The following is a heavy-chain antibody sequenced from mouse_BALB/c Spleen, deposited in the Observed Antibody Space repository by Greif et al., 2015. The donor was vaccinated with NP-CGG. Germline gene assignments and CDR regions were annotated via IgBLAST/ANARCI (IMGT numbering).Heavy chain of an antibody. CDR3: ARDYYGSSYYAMDY. J-gene: IGHJ4*01. Sequence: VQLQQSGGGLVQPGGSLKLSCAASGFTFSSYGMSWVRQTPDKRLELVATINSNGGSTYYPDSVKGRFTISRDNAKNTLYLQMSSLKSEDTAMYYCARDYYGSSYYAMDYWGQGTSVTVSS. CDR1: GFTFSSYG. CDR2: INSNGGST. D-gene: IGHD1-1*01. V-gene: IGHV5-6-3*01.